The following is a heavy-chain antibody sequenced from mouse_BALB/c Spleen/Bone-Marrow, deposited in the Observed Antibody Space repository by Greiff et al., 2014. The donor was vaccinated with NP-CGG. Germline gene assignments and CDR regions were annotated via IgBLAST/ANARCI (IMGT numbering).Heavy chain of an antibody. J-gene: IGHJ2*01. CDR3: ARQGVDYFDY. V-gene: IGHV1-14*01. Sequence: VQLQQSGPELVKPGASVKMSCKASGYTFTSYVMHWVKQKPGQGLEWIGYINPHNDGTKYNEKFKGKATLTSDKSSSTACMELSSLTSEDSAVYYCARQGVDYFDYWGQGTTLTVSS. CDR1: GYTFTSYV. CDR2: INPHNDGT.